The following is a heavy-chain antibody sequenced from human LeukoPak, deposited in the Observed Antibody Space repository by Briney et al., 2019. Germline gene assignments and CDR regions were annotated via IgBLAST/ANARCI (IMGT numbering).Heavy chain of an antibody. CDR1: GFTFSSYA. V-gene: IGHV3-23*01. Sequence: GGSLRLSCAASGFTFSSYAMSWVRQAPGKGLEWVSVISGSDGSTYYADSVKGRFTISRDNSKNTLYLQMNSLRAEDTAVYYCAKDRDSSSWYDAFDIWGQGTMVTVSS. CDR2: ISGSDGST. CDR3: AKDRDSSSWYDAFDI. J-gene: IGHJ3*02. D-gene: IGHD6-13*01.